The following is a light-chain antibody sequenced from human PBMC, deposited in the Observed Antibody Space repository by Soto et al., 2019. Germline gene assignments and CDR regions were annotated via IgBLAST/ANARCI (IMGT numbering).Light chain of an antibody. J-gene: IGKJ4*01. V-gene: IGKV3-15*01. CDR3: QQSFSTPQT. Sequence: EVVMTQSPATLSVSPGEGVTLSCRANQGIGDTLAWYQHKPGQTPRLLIYDTSTRATGVPARFSGSRSGPEFTLAISSLQPEDSATYYCQQSFSTPQTFGGGTKWIS. CDR2: DTS. CDR1: QGIGDT.